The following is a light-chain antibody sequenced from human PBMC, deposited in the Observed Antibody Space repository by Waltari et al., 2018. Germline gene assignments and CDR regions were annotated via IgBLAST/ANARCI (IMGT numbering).Light chain of an antibody. CDR1: QSIFYSSTNKNY. V-gene: IGKV4-1*01. Sequence: DIVMTQSPDSLAVSLGERATINCKSSQSIFYSSTNKNYLAWYQQKPGQPPKLPVYWASTRETGVPDRFSGTGSGTDFTLTISRLQAGDVAVYYCQQFYSTPLTFGGGTKVEIK. J-gene: IGKJ4*01. CDR2: WAS. CDR3: QQFYSTPLT.